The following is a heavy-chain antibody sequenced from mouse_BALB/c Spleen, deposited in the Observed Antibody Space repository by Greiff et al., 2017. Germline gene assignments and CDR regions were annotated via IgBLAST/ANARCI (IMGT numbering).Heavy chain of an antibody. CDR3: ARYGYYAMDY. V-gene: IGHV1-7*01. CDR1: GYTFTSYW. Sequence: VQLQQSGAELAKPGASVKMSCKASGYTFTSYWMHWVKQRPGQGLEWIGYINPSTGYTEYNQKFTDKATLTADQSSSTAYMQLSSLTAEESAVYYCARYGYYAMDYWGQGTSVTVSS. CDR2: INPSTGYT. J-gene: IGHJ4*01. D-gene: IGHD1-1*02.